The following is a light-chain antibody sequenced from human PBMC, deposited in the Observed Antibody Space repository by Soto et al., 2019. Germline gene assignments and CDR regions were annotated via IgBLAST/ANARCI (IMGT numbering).Light chain of an antibody. CDR2: GDT. J-gene: IGLJ3*02. CDR3: QSYDKSLSGV. V-gene: IGLV1-40*01. CDR1: SSNIGAGYD. Sequence: QSVLTQPPSVSGAPGQRVTISCTGSSSNIGAGYDVHWYQQLPGTAPKLLIYGDTKRPSGVPDRFSGSRSGTSVSLAITGRQAEDEADYYCQSYDKSLSGVFGGGTKLTVL.